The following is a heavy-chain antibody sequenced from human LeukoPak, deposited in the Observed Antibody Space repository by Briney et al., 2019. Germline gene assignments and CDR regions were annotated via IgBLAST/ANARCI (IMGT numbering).Heavy chain of an antibody. CDR3: ARARGYSSGWHDAFDI. CDR2: ISSSSSYI. CDR1: GFTFSSYS. V-gene: IGHV3-21*01. D-gene: IGHD6-19*01. J-gene: IGHJ3*02. Sequence: PGGSLRLSCAASGFTFSSYSMNWVRQAPGKGLEWVSSISSSSSYIYYADSVKGRFTISRDNAKNSLYLQMNSLRAEDTAVYYCARARGYSSGWHDAFDIWGQGTMVTVSS.